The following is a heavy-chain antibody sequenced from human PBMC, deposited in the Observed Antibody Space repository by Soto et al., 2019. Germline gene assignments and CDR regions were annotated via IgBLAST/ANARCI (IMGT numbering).Heavy chain of an antibody. Sequence: QVQLVESGGGVVQPGRSLRLSCAASGFTFSSYGMHWVRQAPGKGLEWVAVISYDGSNKYYADSVKGRFTISRDNSKNTLYLQMTSLRAEDTAVYYCANLGSSGRYYYYYGMDVWGQGTTVTVSS. D-gene: IGHD6-6*01. J-gene: IGHJ6*02. CDR1: GFTFSSYG. V-gene: IGHV3-30*18. CDR3: ANLGSSGRYYYYYGMDV. CDR2: ISYDGSNK.